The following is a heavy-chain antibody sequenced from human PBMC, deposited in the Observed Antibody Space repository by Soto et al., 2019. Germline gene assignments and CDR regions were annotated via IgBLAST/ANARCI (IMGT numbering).Heavy chain of an antibody. D-gene: IGHD2-21*01. V-gene: IGHV4-34*01. CDR1: GGSFSGYY. J-gene: IGHJ6*02. Sequence: QVQLQQWGAGLLKPSETLSLTCAVYGGSFSGYYWSWIRQPPGKGLEWIGEINHSGSTNYNPSLKSRVTISVDTSKNQFTLTLSSVTAADTAVYYCARGAVVISYYYGMDVWGQGTTVTVSS. CDR3: ARGAVVISYYYGMDV. CDR2: INHSGST.